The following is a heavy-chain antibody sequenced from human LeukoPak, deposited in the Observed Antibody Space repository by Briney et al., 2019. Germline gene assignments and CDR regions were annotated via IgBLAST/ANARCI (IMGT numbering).Heavy chain of an antibody. Sequence: SQTLSLTRAISLDSVSSNSASWNWFRHSPSRGLEWLGRTFYTSKWNNDYAVSVKSRITINPDTSKNHFSLQLNSVTPEDTAVYYCARRRYYDYTGFFDYWGQGTLVTVSS. J-gene: IGHJ4*02. CDR1: LDSVSSNSAS. CDR2: TFYTSKWNN. V-gene: IGHV6-1*01. CDR3: ARRRYYDYTGFFDY. D-gene: IGHD3-22*01.